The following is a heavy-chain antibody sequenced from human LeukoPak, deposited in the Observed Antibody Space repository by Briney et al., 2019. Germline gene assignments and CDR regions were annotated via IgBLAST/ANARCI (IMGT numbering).Heavy chain of an antibody. CDR1: GFTFSSYA. CDR2: ISYDGSNK. J-gene: IGHJ3*02. CDR3: ARGYYYDSSGYCPANDAFDI. D-gene: IGHD3-22*01. V-gene: IGHV3-30-3*01. Sequence: GRSLRLSCAASGFTFSSYAMHWVRQAPGKGLEWVAVISYDGSNKYYADSVKGRFTISRDNSKNTLYLQMNSLRAEDTAVYYCARGYYYDSSGYCPANDAFDIWGQGTMVTVSS.